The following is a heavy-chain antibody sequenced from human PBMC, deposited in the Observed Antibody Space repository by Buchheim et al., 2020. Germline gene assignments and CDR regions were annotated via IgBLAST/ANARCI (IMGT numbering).Heavy chain of an antibody. J-gene: IGHJ6*02. CDR2: ISSYSSTI. CDR1: GFTFSSYS. D-gene: IGHD3-10*01. CDR3: ARKGLLWFGEVGMDV. V-gene: IGHV3-48*02. Sequence: EVQLVESGGGLVQPGGSLRPSCAASGFTFSSYSMNWVRQAPGKGLEWVSYISSYSSTIYYADSVKGRFNISRDNAKNSLYLQMNSLRDEDTAVYYCARKGLLWFGEVGMDVWGQGTT.